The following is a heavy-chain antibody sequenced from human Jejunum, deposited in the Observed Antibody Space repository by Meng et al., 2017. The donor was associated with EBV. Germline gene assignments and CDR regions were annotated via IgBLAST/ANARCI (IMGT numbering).Heavy chain of an antibody. D-gene: IGHD6-13*01. V-gene: IGHV4-39*07. J-gene: IGHJ4*02. Sequence: QLRRHESGPGLVRPSETPSLTCTVSGDSITGSDYYWGWIRQPPGKGLNWVGTIYYSGSTYYNPSLKSRVTISLDTSKSQFSLKLTSVTAADTALYYCARGAYFSSSWYYFDYWGQGTLVTVSS. CDR3: ARGAYFSSSWYYFDY. CDR2: IYYSGST. CDR1: GDSITGSDYY.